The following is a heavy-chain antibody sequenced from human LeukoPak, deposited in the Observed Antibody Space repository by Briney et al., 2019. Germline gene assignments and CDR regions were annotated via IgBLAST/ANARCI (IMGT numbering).Heavy chain of an antibody. CDR3: ARAYPAATFDY. CDR1: GGSISSYY. D-gene: IGHD2-2*01. Sequence: SETLSLTCTVSGGSISSYYWSWIRQPPGKGLEWIGYIYYSGSTNYNPSLKSRVTISVDTSKNQFSLKLSSVTAADTAVYYCARAYPAATFDYWGQGTLVTVPS. J-gene: IGHJ4*02. CDR2: IYYSGST. V-gene: IGHV4-59*01.